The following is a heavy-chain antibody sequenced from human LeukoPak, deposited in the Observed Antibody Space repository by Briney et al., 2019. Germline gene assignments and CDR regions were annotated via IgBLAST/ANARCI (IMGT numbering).Heavy chain of an antibody. CDR1: GGSISSSSYY. V-gene: IGHV4-39*07. D-gene: IGHD4-17*01. J-gene: IGHJ6*02. CDR3: ARDTTVTTSYYYYGMDV. CDR2: IYYSGST. Sequence: SETLSLTCTVSGGSISSSSYYWGWIRQPPGKGLEWIGYIYYSGSTYYNPSLKSRVTISVDTSKNQFSLKLSSVTAADTAVYYCARDTTVTTSYYYYGMDVWGQGTTVTVSS.